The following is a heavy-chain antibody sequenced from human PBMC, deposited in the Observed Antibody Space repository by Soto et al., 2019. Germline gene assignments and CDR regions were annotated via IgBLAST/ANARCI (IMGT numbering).Heavy chain of an antibody. Sequence: GGSLRLSCAASGFTFDDYAMHWVRQAPGKGLEWVSGISWNSGSIGYADSVKGRFTISRDNAKNSLYLQMNSLRAEDTALYYCAKDINPEPVLDWLSNWGQGTLVTVSS. J-gene: IGHJ4*02. CDR1: GFTFDDYA. V-gene: IGHV3-9*01. CDR2: ISWNSGSI. CDR3: AKDINPEPVLDWLSN. D-gene: IGHD3-9*01.